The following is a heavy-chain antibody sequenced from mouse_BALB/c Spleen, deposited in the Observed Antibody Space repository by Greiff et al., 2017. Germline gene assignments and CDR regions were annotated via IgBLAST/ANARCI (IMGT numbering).Heavy chain of an antibody. CDR2: IFPGTGTT. D-gene: IGHD2-10*01. CDR3: ARASYYGNFVYFDY. J-gene: IGHJ2*01. Sequence: QAQLQQSGAELVKPGASVKLSCKTSGYTFTSYWIQWVKQRPGQGLGWIGEIFPGTGTTYYNEKFKGKATLTIDTSSSTAYMQLSSLTSEDSAVYFCARASYYGNFVYFDYWGQGTTLTVSS. V-gene: IGHV1S132*01. CDR1: GYTFTSYW.